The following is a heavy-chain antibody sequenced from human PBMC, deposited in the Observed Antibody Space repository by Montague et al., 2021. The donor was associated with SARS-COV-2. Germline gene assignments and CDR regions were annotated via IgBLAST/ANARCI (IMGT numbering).Heavy chain of an antibody. J-gene: IGHJ4*02. CDR3: ARTGYFASGNYV. V-gene: IGHV3-7*01. Sequence: SLRLSCAASGFTFSRYWMTWVRQAPGKGLEWVANIKEDGSEKYYVDSVKGRFTISRDNAKNPLSLQMNSLRAEDTAVYYCARTGYFASGNYVWGQGTLVTVSP. CDR1: GFTFSRYW. CDR2: IKEDGSEK. D-gene: IGHD3-10*01.